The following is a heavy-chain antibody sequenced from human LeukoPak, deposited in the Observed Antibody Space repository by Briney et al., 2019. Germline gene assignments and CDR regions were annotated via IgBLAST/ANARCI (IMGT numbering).Heavy chain of an antibody. CDR2: IYYSGST. J-gene: IGHJ4*02. Sequence: PSETLSLTCTVSGGSISSGGYYWSWIRQPPGKGLEWIGYIYYSGSTNYNPSLKSRVTISVDTSKNQFSLKLSSVTAADTAVYYCAIIWFGEYPFDYWGQGTLVTVSS. V-gene: IGHV4-61*08. CDR1: GGSISSGGYY. D-gene: IGHD3-10*01. CDR3: AIIWFGEYPFDY.